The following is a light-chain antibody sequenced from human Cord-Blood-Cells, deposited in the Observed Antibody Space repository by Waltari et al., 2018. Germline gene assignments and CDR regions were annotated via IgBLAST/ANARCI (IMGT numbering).Light chain of an antibody. V-gene: IGKV1-39*01. Sequence: DIQMTHSPSSPPASVGYRVTITCRASHSISRYLNWYQQKPGKAPKLLIDAASSLQSGVPSRLSGSGSGTDFTLTISSLKPEDFATYYCQQSYSTPRWTFGQGTKVEIK. CDR1: HSISRY. J-gene: IGKJ1*01. CDR3: QQSYSTPRWT. CDR2: AAS.